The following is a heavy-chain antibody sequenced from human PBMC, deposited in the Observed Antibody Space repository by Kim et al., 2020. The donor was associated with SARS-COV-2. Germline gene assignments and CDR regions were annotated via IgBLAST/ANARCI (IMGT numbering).Heavy chain of an antibody. D-gene: IGHD2-2*01. Sequence: SETLSLTCTVSGGSISSSSYYWGWIRQPPGKGLEWIGSIYYSGSTYYNPSLKSRVTISVDTSKNQFSLKLSSVTAADTAVYYCARHAWGSCSSPSCLAEYFPHWGRGTLVTVSS. V-gene: IGHV4-39*01. J-gene: IGHJ1*01. CDR2: IYYSGST. CDR3: ARHAWGSCSSPSCLAEYFPH. CDR1: GGSISSSSYY.